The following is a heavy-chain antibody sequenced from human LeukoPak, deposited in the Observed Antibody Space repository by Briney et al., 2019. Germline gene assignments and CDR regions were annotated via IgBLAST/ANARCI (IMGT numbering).Heavy chain of an antibody. D-gene: IGHD6-19*01. Sequence: ASVKVSCKASGYTFTGYYMHWVRQAPGQGLEWMGWINPNSGGTNYAQKFQGGVTMTRDTSISTAYMELSRLRSDDTAVYYCARDLRQRYSSGWWPGYWGQGTLVTVSS. CDR1: GYTFTGYY. J-gene: IGHJ4*02. CDR2: INPNSGGT. V-gene: IGHV1-2*02. CDR3: ARDLRQRYSSGWWPGY.